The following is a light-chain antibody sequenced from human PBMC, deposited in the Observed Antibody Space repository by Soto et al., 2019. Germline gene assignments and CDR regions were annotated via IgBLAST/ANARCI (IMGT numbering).Light chain of an antibody. CDR2: KAS. Sequence: DIQMTPSPSTLSASVGDRVTITCRASQSISSWLAWYQQKPGKAPKLLIYKASSLESGVPSRFSGSGPVTESTVTISSLQPDDFATDYCQQYNSYPWTFGQGTKVESK. J-gene: IGKJ1*01. CDR3: QQYNSYPWT. CDR1: QSISSW. V-gene: IGKV1-5*03.